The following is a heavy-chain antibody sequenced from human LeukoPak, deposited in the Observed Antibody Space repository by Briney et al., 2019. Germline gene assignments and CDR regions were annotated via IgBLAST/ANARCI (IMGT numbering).Heavy chain of an antibody. CDR1: GGTFSSYA. V-gene: IGHV1-69*05. J-gene: IGHJ6*03. D-gene: IGHD6-13*01. CDR3: ARAHIAQQQPHPGGYYYYMDV. CDR2: IIPIFGTA. Sequence: GASVKVSCKASGGTFSSYAISWVRQAPGQGLEWMGGIIPIFGTANYAQKFQGRVTITTDESTSTAYMELSSLRSEDTAVYYCARAHIAQQQPHPGGYYYYMDVWGKGTTVTVSS.